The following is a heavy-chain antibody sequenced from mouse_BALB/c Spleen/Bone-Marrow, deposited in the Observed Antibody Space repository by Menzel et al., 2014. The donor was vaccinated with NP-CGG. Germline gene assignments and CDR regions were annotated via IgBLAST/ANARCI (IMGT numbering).Heavy chain of an antibody. CDR3: ARQGYYGKGDY. Sequence: DVKLVESGGGLVQPGGSLKLSCAASGFDFSRYWMSWVRQAPGKGLEWIGEINPDSSTINYTPSLKDKSIISRDNAKNPLYLQMSKVRSEDTALYYCARQGYYGKGDYWDQGATLTVSS. V-gene: IGHV4-1*02. CDR1: GFDFSRYW. J-gene: IGHJ2*01. CDR2: INPDSSTI. D-gene: IGHD2-1*01.